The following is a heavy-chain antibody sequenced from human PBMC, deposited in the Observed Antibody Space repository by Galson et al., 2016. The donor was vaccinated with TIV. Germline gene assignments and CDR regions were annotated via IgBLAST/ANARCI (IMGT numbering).Heavy chain of an antibody. J-gene: IGHJ4*02. CDR3: GRGLILGAVATTAAIDF. Sequence: SVKVSCKAFGYTFTDYYMHWVRQSPRQGLEWVGWINHYSGGTNYAQKFQGRVTMTRDTSARTSYLDLSRLGSDDTAVYYCGRGLILGAVATTAAIDFWGQGTQVTASS. V-gene: IGHV1-2*02. CDR1: GYTFTDYY. D-gene: IGHD5-12*01. CDR2: INHYSGGT.